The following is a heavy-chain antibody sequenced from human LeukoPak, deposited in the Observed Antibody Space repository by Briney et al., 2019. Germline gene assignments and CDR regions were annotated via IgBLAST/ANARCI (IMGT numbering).Heavy chain of an antibody. Sequence: ASVKVPCKASDYTFPSHGLSWVRQASGQGLEWMGWISASNGNTDYAQKFQGRLTMTTDASTKTAYMELRSLRSDDTAMYYCTGRGITASRIDYWGQGTLVTVSS. CDR2: ISASNGNT. CDR3: TGRGITASRIDY. CDR1: DYTFPSHG. V-gene: IGHV1-18*01. J-gene: IGHJ4*02. D-gene: IGHD6-13*01.